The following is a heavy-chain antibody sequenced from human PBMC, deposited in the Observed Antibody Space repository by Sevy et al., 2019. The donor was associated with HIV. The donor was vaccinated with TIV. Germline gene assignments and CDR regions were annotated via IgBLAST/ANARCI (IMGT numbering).Heavy chain of an antibody. D-gene: IGHD3-22*01. J-gene: IGHJ3*02. Sequence: GGSLRLSCAASGFTFITYTMNWVRQAPGKGLEWVSSIGISSSYIYYADSVKGRFTISRDNAKNSLYLQMNSLRAEDMAGYYCARANLDSSGSYDAFDIWGQGTMVTVS. CDR2: IGISSSYI. V-gene: IGHV3-21*01. CDR3: ARANLDSSGSYDAFDI. CDR1: GFTFITYT.